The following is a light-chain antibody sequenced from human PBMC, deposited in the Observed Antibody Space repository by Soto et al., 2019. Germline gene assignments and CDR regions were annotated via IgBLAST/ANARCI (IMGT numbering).Light chain of an antibody. Sequence: QSVLTQPPSASGTPGQRVTISCSGSSSNIGSHSVNWYQQLPGTAPKLLIYSNNQRPSGVPDRFSGSKSGTSVSLAISGLQSEDEADYYCAAWDDSLYSVVLGGGTKLTVL. CDR1: SSNIGSHS. J-gene: IGLJ2*01. CDR3: AAWDDSLYSVV. V-gene: IGLV1-44*01. CDR2: SNN.